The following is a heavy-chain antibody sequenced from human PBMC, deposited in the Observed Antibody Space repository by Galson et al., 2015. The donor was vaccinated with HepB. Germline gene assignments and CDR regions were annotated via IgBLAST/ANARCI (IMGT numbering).Heavy chain of an antibody. Sequence: SLRLSCAASGFSFKSYWMSWVRQAPGKGLEWVSDIKQDGREEYYVDSVKGRFAIFRDNARNSLYLQMNSLRAEDTVVYFCARDTGVSRTDDWSFDLWGRGSQVTVSS. CDR2: IKQDGREE. V-gene: IGHV3-7*01. J-gene: IGHJ2*01. D-gene: IGHD1-7*01. CDR1: GFSFKSYW. CDR3: ARDTGVSRTDDWSFDL.